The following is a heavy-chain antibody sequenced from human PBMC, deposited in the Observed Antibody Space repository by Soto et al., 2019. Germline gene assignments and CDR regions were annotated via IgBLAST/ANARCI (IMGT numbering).Heavy chain of an antibody. J-gene: IGHJ4*02. V-gene: IGHV3-7*02. Sequence: GGSLRLSCAASGFTFSSYWMSWVRQAPGKGLEWVANIKPDGSEKWYVDSVKGRFTISRDNSKNTLYLQMNSLRAEDTAVYYCAKGFGNHWAFDYWGQGTLVTVSS. D-gene: IGHD7-27*01. CDR2: IKPDGSEK. CDR3: AKGFGNHWAFDY. CDR1: GFTFSSYW.